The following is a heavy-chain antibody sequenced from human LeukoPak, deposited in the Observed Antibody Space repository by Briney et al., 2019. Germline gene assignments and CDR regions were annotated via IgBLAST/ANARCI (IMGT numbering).Heavy chain of an antibody. J-gene: IGHJ3*02. V-gene: IGHV3-21*01. D-gene: IGHD1-26*01. CDR1: GFTFSSYS. CDR3: ARDPSGTYYPRVSGALDI. Sequence: GGSLRLSCAASGFTFSSYSMNWVRQAPGKGLEWVSSISSISSYIYYADSVKGRFTVSRDNAKNSLYLQMDSLRAEDTAVYYCARDPSGTYYPRVSGALDIWGQGTMVTVSS. CDR2: ISSISSYI.